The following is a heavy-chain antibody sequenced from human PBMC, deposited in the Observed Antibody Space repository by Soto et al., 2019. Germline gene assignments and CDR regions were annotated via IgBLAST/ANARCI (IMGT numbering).Heavy chain of an antibody. CDR1: GGSISSSSYY. J-gene: IGHJ5*02. CDR2: IYYSGST. CDR3: ARHRGIAAAGTSWSDP. V-gene: IGHV4-39*01. Sequence: QLQLQESGPGLVKPSETLSLTCTVSGGSISSSSYYWGWIRQPPGKGLEWIGSIYYSGSTYYNPSLKSRVTISVDTSKNPFSLKLSSVTAADTAVYYCARHRGIAAAGTSWSDPWRQGTLLTVSS. D-gene: IGHD6-13*01.